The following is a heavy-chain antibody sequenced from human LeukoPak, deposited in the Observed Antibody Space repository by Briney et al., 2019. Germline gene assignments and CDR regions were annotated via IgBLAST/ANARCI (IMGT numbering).Heavy chain of an antibody. CDR1: GFTFSSYA. D-gene: IGHD3-22*01. V-gene: IGHV3-23*01. CDR2: ISGSGGST. J-gene: IGHJ4*02. CDR3: AKGAYYYDSSGYGY. Sequence: GGSLRLSCAASGFTFSSYAMSWVRQAPGKGLEWVSAISGSGGSTYYADSVKGRFTNSRDNSKNTLYLQMNSLRAEDTAVYYCAKGAYYYDSSGYGYWGQGTLVTVSS.